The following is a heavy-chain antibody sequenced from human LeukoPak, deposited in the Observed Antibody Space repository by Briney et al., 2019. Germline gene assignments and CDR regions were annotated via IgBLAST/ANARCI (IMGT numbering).Heavy chain of an antibody. CDR3: ARGRVSSSRWSSTYYYYFYMDV. Sequence: SGTLSLTCAVSGGSISSSNWWSWVRQPPWKGLEWIGEISHSGSTNYNPSLKSRVTISVDTSKNQFSLKLSSVTAADTAVYYCARGRVSSSRWSSTYYYYFYMDVWGRGTTVTVSS. J-gene: IGHJ6*03. CDR1: GGSISSSNW. D-gene: IGHD6-13*01. CDR2: ISHSGST. V-gene: IGHV4-4*02.